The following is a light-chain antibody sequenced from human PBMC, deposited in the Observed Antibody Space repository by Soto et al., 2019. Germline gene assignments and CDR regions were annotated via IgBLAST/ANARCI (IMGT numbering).Light chain of an antibody. V-gene: IGKV1-5*01. CDR1: QGISRW. Sequence: DIQMTQSPSTLSASVGDRVTITCRASQGISRWLAWYQQKPGRAPKLLIYEASILESGVPSRFRGSGSGTEFTLTISSLQPSDFATYYCHQSNSKSWTFGQGTRVEIK. CDR3: HQSNSKSWT. CDR2: EAS. J-gene: IGKJ1*01.